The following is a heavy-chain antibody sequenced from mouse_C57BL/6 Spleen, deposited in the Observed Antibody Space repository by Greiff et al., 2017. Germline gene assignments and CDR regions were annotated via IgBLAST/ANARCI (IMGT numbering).Heavy chain of an antibody. CDR3: ARDEATVGGFAY. J-gene: IGHJ3*01. V-gene: IGHV5-16*01. Sequence: LVESEGGLVQPGSSMKLSCTASGFSFSDYYMAWVRQVPEKGLEWVANMNYDGSITYYLDSLKSRFIISRDNAKNILYLQMSSLKSEDTATYYCARDEATVGGFAYWSQGTLVTVSA. CDR1: GFSFSDYY. CDR2: MNYDGSIT. D-gene: IGHD1-1*01.